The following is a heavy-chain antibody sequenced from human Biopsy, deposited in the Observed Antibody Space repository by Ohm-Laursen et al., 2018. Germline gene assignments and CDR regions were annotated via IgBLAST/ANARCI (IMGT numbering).Heavy chain of an antibody. Sequence: SQTLSLTCTVSGVSINGGRYYWNWIRHHPGKGLEWIGNIFYSANTYYNPSPKSRVTISVDTSKNQFSLKLSSVTAADTAVYYCARLGSGDYFPTFFDFWGQGALVTVSS. D-gene: IGHD5-12*01. J-gene: IGHJ4*02. CDR1: GVSINGGRYY. CDR3: ARLGSGDYFPTFFDF. V-gene: IGHV4-31*03. CDR2: IFYSANT.